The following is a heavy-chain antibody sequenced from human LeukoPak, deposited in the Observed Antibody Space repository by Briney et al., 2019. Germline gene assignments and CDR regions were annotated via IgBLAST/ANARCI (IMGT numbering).Heavy chain of an antibody. CDR3: ARGWFAGWLVPRDDAFDI. Sequence: PGGSLRLSCAASGFTFSSYWMSWVRQAPGKGLEWVANIKQDGSEKYYVDSVKGRFTISRDNAKNSLYLQMSSLRAEDTAVYYCARGWFAGWLVPRDDAFDIWGQGTMVTVSS. CDR1: GFTFSSYW. CDR2: IKQDGSEK. D-gene: IGHD6-19*01. V-gene: IGHV3-7*01. J-gene: IGHJ3*02.